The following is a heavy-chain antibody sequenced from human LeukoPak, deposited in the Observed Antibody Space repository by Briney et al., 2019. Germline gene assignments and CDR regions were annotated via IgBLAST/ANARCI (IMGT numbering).Heavy chain of an antibody. J-gene: IGHJ6*02. CDR1: GFTFSSYD. CDR2: IGTAGDT. Sequence: PGGSLRLSCAASGFTFSSYDMHWVRQATGKGLEWVSAIGTAGDTYYPGSVKGRFTISRENAKNSLYLQMNSLRAGDTAVYYCARGVKQWRGNYCCYYGTDVWGQGTTVTVSS. V-gene: IGHV3-13*01. CDR3: ARGVKQWRGNYCCYYGTDV. D-gene: IGHD6-19*01.